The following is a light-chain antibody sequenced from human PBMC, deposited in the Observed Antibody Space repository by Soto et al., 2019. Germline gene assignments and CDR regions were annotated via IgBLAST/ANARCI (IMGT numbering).Light chain of an antibody. CDR1: SNTIGGYNR. J-gene: IGLJ1*01. CDR2: EAS. Sequence: QSVLTQPASVSGSPGQSITISCTGSSNTIGGYNRVSWYQQPPGTAPKLIIYEASNRPSGVPGHFSGSKSGNTASLTISGLQAADEADYYCSLYTSENTYVFGTGTKVTVL. V-gene: IGLV2-18*01. CDR3: SLYTSENTYV.